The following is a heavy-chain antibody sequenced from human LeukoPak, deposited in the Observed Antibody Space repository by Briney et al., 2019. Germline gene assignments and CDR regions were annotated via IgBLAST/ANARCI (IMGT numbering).Heavy chain of an antibody. Sequence: GGSLRLSCAASGFTFRTYWMHWVRHAPGKGLMWVSRINTEGSSTSYADPVKGRFTISRDNAKNTLCLQMNSLRAEDTAMYYCARDFDRYYFDYWGQGTLVTVSS. D-gene: IGHD3-9*01. CDR1: GFTFRTYW. CDR2: INTEGSST. CDR3: ARDFDRYYFDY. V-gene: IGHV3-74*01. J-gene: IGHJ4*02.